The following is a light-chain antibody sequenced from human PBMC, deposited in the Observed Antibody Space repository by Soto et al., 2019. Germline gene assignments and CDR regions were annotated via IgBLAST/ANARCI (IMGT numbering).Light chain of an antibody. J-gene: IGLJ1*01. V-gene: IGLV2-14*01. Sequence: QSALTQPASVSGSPGQSITISCTGNSSDVGGYNYVSWYQQHQGKAPKLMIYDVSNRPSGVSNRFSGSKSGNTASLTISGLQAEDEADYYCSSYTSSSTPYVYGTGTKLTVL. CDR2: DVS. CDR1: SSDVGGYNY. CDR3: SSYTSSSTPYV.